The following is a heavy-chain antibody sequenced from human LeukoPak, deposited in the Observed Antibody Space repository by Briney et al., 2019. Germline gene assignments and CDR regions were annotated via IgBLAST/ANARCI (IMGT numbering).Heavy chain of an antibody. CDR3: ARGDYGDKGDY. Sequence: GGSLRLSCVASGILVSSNYMSWIRQAPGKGLEWVSYISSSSSYTNYADSVKGRFTISRDNAKNSLYLQMNSLRAEDTAVYYCARGDYGDKGDYWGQGTLVTVSS. J-gene: IGHJ4*02. D-gene: IGHD4-17*01. CDR2: ISSSSSYT. V-gene: IGHV3-11*05. CDR1: GILVSSNY.